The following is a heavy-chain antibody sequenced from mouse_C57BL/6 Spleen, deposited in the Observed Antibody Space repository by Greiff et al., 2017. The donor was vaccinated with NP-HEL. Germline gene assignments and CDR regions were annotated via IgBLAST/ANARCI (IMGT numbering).Heavy chain of an antibody. CDR2: ISNSGGST. CDR3: ARRYGSSLNAMDY. Sequence: EVKLVESGGGLVQPGGSLKLSCAASGFTFSDYYMYWVRQTPEKRLEWVAYISNSGGSTYYPDTVKGRFTISRDNAKNTLYLQMSRLKSEDTAMYYCARRYGSSLNAMDYWGQGTSVTVSS. D-gene: IGHD1-1*01. J-gene: IGHJ4*01. CDR1: GFTFSDYY. V-gene: IGHV5-12*01.